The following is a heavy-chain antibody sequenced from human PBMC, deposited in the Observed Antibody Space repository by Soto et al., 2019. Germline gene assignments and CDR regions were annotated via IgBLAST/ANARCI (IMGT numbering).Heavy chain of an antibody. J-gene: IGHJ5*01. Sequence: SETLSLTCSVSGDSISNLDYFWAWIRQPPGQALEYIGYIYKSATTYYNPSFESRVAISVDTSKSQFPLNVTSVTAADTAVYFCARGRYCLTGRCFPNWFDSWGQGALVTVSS. D-gene: IGHD7-27*01. CDR1: GDSISNLDYF. CDR2: IYKSATT. V-gene: IGHV4-30-4*01. CDR3: ARGRYCLTGRCFPNWFDS.